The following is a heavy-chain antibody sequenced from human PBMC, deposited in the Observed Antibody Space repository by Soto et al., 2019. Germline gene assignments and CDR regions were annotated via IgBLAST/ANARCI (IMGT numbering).Heavy chain of an antibody. V-gene: IGHV4-59*01. CDR3: ARDRFLRHYGSGSYYNLNPYYYYGMDV. J-gene: IGHJ6*02. Sequence: PSETLSLTCTVSGGSITSSYWSWIRRPPGKGLEWIAYIYDTGISGYTPSTSYNPSLKSRVTMSVDTSKSQFSLKLTSVTAADTAVYYCARDRFLRHYGSGSYYNLNPYYYYGMDVWGQGTTVTVSS. CDR2: IYDTGISGYTPST. D-gene: IGHD3-10*01. CDR1: GGSITSSY.